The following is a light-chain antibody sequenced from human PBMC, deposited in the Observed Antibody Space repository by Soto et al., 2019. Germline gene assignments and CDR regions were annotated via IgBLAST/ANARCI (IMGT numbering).Light chain of an antibody. Sequence: DIQMTQSPSTLSASVGDRVTITCRASQSISSRLAWYQQKPGKAPKLLIYKASSIESGVPSRFSGSGPGTEFTLTISSLQPDDVATYYGQQYYSLYTFGQGTKLEIK. CDR1: QSISSR. V-gene: IGKV1-5*03. J-gene: IGKJ2*01. CDR3: QQYYSLYT. CDR2: KAS.